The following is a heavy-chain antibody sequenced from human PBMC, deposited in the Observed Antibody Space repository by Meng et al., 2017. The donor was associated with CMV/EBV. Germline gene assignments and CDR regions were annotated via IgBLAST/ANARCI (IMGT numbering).Heavy chain of an antibody. Sequence: GGSLRLSCAASGFTVSSNYMSWVRQAPGKGLEWVSVIYSGGSTYYADSVKGRFTISRDNSKNTLYLQMNSLRAEDTAVYYCAKDPYSNYARPYWGQGTLVTVSS. CDR3: AKDPYSNYARPY. CDR1: GFTVSSNY. J-gene: IGHJ4*02. CDR2: IYSGGST. V-gene: IGHV3-53*01. D-gene: IGHD4-11*01.